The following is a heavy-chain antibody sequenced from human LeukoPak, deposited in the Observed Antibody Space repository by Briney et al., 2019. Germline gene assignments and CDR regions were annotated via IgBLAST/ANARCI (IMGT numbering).Heavy chain of an antibody. V-gene: IGHV3-23*01. D-gene: IGHD3-22*01. CDR1: GFSFYTYA. Sequence: GGSLRPSCAASGFSFYTYAMNWVRQAPGKGLEWVAFIGGSGGNTYYADSVKGRFSISRDNSKNTLYLQMNSLRAEDTAVYYCAKDRKAYSSGFDTWGQGTLVTVSS. J-gene: IGHJ4*02. CDR2: IGGSGGNT. CDR3: AKDRKAYSSGFDT.